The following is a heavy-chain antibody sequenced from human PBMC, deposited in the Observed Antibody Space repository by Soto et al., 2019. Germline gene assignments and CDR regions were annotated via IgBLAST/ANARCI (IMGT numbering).Heavy chain of an antibody. D-gene: IGHD6-13*01. Sequence: SETLSLTCTVSGGSISSGSYYWGWVRQPPGKWLEWIGSIYYRGNAYYNPSLKSRVAVSVDTSKNQFSLKVTSVTATDTAVYYCARHKDTSSRYLLPDFWGQGTLVTVSS. CDR3: ARHKDTSSRYLLPDF. V-gene: IGHV4-39*01. CDR1: GGSISSGSYY. CDR2: IYYRGNA. J-gene: IGHJ4*02.